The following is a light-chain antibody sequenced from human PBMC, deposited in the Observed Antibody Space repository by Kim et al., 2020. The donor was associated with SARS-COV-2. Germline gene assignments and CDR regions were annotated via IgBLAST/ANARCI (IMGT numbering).Light chain of an antibody. CDR1: SSNIGAGYD. V-gene: IGLV1-40*01. Sequence: QSVLTQPPSVSGAPGQRVTISCTGSSSNIGAGYDVHWYQQLPGTAPKLLIYGNTNRPSGVPDRFSGSKSGTSASLAITGLQAEDEADYNCQSYDSSLSAWVFGGGTQLTVL. CDR2: GNT. CDR3: QSYDSSLSAWV. J-gene: IGLJ3*02.